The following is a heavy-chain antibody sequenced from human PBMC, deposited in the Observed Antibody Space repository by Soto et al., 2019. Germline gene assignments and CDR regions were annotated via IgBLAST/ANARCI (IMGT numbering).Heavy chain of an antibody. CDR2: IYHSGST. J-gene: IGHJ6*02. Sequence: SETLSLTCAVSGGSISSSNWWSWVRQPPGKGLEWIGEIYHSGSTNYNPSLKSRVTISVDKSKNQFSLKLSSVTAADTAVYYCAREQPPPVAGNYYYYGLDVWGQGTTVTVS. CDR1: GGSISSSNW. CDR3: AREQPPPVAGNYYYYGLDV. V-gene: IGHV4-4*02. D-gene: IGHD6-19*01.